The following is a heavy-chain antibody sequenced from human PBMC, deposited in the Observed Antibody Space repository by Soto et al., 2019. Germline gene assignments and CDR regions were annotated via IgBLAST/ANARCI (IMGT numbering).Heavy chain of an antibody. D-gene: IGHD2-15*01. J-gene: IGHJ4*02. CDR3: ARESRYCSGGSCYFLPGIDY. V-gene: IGHV1-8*01. CDR1: RYTFISYD. Sequence: GASVKVSCKASRYTFISYDINWVRQATGQGLEWMGWMDPKSANTGYAQKFQGRVTMTRNTSTSTAYMELSSLRSEDTAVYYCARESRYCSGGSCYFLPGIDYWGQGTLVTVSS. CDR2: MDPKSANT.